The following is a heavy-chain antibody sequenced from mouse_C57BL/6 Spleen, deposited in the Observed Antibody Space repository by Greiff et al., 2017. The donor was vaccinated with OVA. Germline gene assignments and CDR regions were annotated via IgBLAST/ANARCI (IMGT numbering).Heavy chain of an antibody. D-gene: IGHD1-1*01. J-gene: IGHJ1*03. V-gene: IGHV6-3*01. CDR1: GFTFSNYW. CDR2: IRLKSDNYAT. Sequence: EVQRVESGGGLVQPGGSMKLSCVASGFTFSNYWMNWVRQSPEKGLEWVAQIRLKSDNYATHYAESVKGRFTISRNDSKSSVYLQMNNLRAEDTGIYYCTGGYYCTFDVWGTGTTVTVSS. CDR3: TGGYYCTFDV.